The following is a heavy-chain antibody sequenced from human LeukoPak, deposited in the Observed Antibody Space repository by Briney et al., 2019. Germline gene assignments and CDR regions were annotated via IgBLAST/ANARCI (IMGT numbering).Heavy chain of an antibody. CDR1: GYTFSSSW. CDR2: IYPGDSDT. CDR3: ARQYGRPFDY. V-gene: IGHV5-51*01. J-gene: IGHJ4*02. Sequence: GESLKISCKGSGYTFSSSWIGWVRQMPGKGLEWMGIIYPGDSDTRYSPSFQGQVTISADKSINTAYLQWSSLTATDTGIYYCARQYGRPFDYWGQGTLVTVSS. D-gene: IGHD4-17*01.